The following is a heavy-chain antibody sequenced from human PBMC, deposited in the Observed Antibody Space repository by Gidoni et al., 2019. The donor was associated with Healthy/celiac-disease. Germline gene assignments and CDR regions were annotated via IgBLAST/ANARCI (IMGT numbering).Heavy chain of an antibody. Sequence: QVQLVQSGAEVKKPGASVKVSCKASGYTFTGYYMHWVRQAPGQGLEWMGRINPNSGGTNYAQKFQGRVTMTRDTSISTAYMELSRLRSDDTAVYYCARGEYYYDTPYGMDVWGQGTTVTVSS. CDR3: ARGEYYYDTPYGMDV. V-gene: IGHV1-2*06. J-gene: IGHJ6*02. D-gene: IGHD3-22*01. CDR2: INPNSGGT. CDR1: GYTFTGYY.